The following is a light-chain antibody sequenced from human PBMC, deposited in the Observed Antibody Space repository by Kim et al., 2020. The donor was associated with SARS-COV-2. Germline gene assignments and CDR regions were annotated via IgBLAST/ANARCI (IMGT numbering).Light chain of an antibody. Sequence: DIQMTQSPSSLSASVGDSVTITCRASQSIDRYLNWYQQRPGKAPDLLIYAASTLEGGVPSRFSGSGSGTDFTLTITNLQPEDVGTYYCQQSYSIWMVGPGTKVDSK. CDR2: AAS. V-gene: IGKV1-39*01. CDR3: QQSYSIWM. J-gene: IGKJ1*01. CDR1: QSIDRY.